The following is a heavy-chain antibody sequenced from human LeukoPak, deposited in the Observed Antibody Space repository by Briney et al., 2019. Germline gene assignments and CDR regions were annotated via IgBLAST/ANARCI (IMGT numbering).Heavy chain of an antibody. CDR1: GFTFSSYA. V-gene: IGHV3-23*01. D-gene: IGHD3-3*01. CDR3: AKEWGHYDFWSGYPDY. J-gene: IGHJ4*02. Sequence: GGSLRLSCAASGFTFSSYAMSWVRQAPGKGLEWVSAISGSGGSTYYADSVKGRFTISRDNSKNTLYLQMNSLRAEDTAVYYCAKEWGHYDFWSGYPDYWGQGTLVTVSS. CDR2: ISGSGGST.